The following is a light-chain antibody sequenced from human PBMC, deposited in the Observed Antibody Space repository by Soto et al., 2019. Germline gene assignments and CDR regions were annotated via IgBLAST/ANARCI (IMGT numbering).Light chain of an antibody. CDR2: DAS. V-gene: IGKV3-11*01. CDR1: QSVSSY. Sequence: EIVLTQSPATLSLSPGERATLSCRASQSVSSYLAWYQQKPGQAPRLLIYDASNRATGIPAGFSGSGSGTDFTLTISSLEPEDFAVYYCQQRSKWVTFGRGTKVDIK. J-gene: IGKJ4*01. CDR3: QQRSKWVT.